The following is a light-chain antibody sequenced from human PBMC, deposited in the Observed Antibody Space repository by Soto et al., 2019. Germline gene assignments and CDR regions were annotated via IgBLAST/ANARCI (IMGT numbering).Light chain of an antibody. CDR2: GAS. CDR1: QSVSSY. V-gene: IGKV3-15*01. J-gene: IGKJ1*01. CDR3: QEYNSYSGT. Sequence: EIVLTQSPATLSLSPGERATLSFRASQSVSSYLAWYQQKPGQAPRLLIYGASTRATGIPARFSGSGSGTKFTLTISSLQPDDFATYYCQEYNSYSGTFGQGTKVDIK.